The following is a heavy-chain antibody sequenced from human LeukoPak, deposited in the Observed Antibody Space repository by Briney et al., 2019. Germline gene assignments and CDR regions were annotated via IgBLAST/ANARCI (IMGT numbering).Heavy chain of an antibody. CDR1: GGSFSGYY. J-gene: IGHJ4*02. Sequence: PSETLSLTCAVYGGSFSGYYWSWIRQPPGKGLEWIGSIYHSGSTYYNPSLKSRVTISVDTSKNQFSLKLSSVTAADTAVYYCAGRPDASGSYSLDYWGQGTLVTVSS. CDR3: AGRPDASGSYSLDY. V-gene: IGHV4-34*01. D-gene: IGHD3-10*01. CDR2: IYHSGST.